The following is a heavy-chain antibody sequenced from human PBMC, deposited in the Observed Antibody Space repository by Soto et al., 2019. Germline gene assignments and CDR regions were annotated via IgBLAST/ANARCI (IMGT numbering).Heavy chain of an antibody. V-gene: IGHV3-23*01. CDR2: ISGSGGTT. CDR1: GFTFRNYA. D-gene: IGHD6-19*01. Sequence: EVQLLESGGGLVQPGGSLRLSCAASGFTFRNYAMSWVRQAPGKGLEWVSGISGSGGTTYSADSVKGRFTISRDNSKNTLYLQMNNLRAEDTAVYYCAKGQGSSGWFDAFDIWGQGTMVTVSS. CDR3: AKGQGSSGWFDAFDI. J-gene: IGHJ3*02.